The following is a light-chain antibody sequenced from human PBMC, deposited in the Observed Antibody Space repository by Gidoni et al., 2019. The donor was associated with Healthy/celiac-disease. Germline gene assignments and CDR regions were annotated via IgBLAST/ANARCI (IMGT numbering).Light chain of an antibody. J-gene: IGLJ1*01. CDR2: DVS. CDR3: SSYTSSSLYV. V-gene: IGLV2-14*01. Sequence: QSALTQPASVSGSPGQSITISCTGTSSDVVGYNYVSWYQQHPGKAPKLMIYDVSNRPSGVSNRFAGSKSGNTASLTISGLQAEDEADYYCSSYTSSSLYVFGTGTKVTVL. CDR1: SSDVVGYNY.